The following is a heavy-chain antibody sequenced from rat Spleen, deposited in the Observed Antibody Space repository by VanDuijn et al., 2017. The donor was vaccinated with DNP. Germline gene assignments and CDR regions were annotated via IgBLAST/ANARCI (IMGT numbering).Heavy chain of an antibody. CDR2: IKTDGGST. CDR1: GFTFSSYC. D-gene: IGHD1-9*01. CDR3: AKDRTTSIPGFAY. J-gene: IGHJ3*01. Sequence: EVQIVETGGGLVQPGRSLKLSCVASGFTFSSYCMYWIRQVPWKGLEWVATIKTDGGSTYYRDSRRGRFTISRDNAEKNVYLQMNSLRSVDTATYYCAKDRTTSIPGFAYWGQGTLVPVSS. V-gene: IGHV5-58*01.